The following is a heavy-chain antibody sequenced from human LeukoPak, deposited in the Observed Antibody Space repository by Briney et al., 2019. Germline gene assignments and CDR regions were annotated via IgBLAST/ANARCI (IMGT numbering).Heavy chain of an antibody. CDR1: GFTVSSNY. CDR2: IYSGGST. Sequence: GGSLRLSCAASGFTVSSNYMSWVRQAPGKGLEWVSVIYSGGSTYYADSVKGRFTISRDNSKNTLYLQMNSLRAEDTAVYYCVVSCSSTSGYSGDAFDIWGQGTMVTVSS. V-gene: IGHV3-66*02. J-gene: IGHJ3*02. D-gene: IGHD2-2*02. CDR3: VVSCSSTSGYSGDAFDI.